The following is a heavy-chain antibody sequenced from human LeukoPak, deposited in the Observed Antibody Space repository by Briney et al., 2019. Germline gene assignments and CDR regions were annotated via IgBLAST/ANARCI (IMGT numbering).Heavy chain of an antibody. CDR2: ISSSSSYI. Sequence: GGSLRLSCAASGLTFSSYSMNWVRQAPGKGLEWVSSISSSSSYIYYADSVKGRFTISRDNAKNSLYLQMNSLRAEDTAVYYCARAQAGGFDPWGQGTLVTVSS. D-gene: IGHD3-16*01. CDR1: GLTFSSYS. CDR3: ARAQAGGFDP. V-gene: IGHV3-21*01. J-gene: IGHJ5*02.